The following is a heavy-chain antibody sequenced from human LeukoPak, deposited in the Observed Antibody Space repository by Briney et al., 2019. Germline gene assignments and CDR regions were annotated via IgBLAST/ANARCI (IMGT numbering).Heavy chain of an antibody. V-gene: IGHV3-23*01. CDR1: GFTFSSYA. D-gene: IGHD4-17*01. CDR2: LSGSGYNT. Sequence: GGSLRLSCAASGFTFSSYAMSRVRQAPGKGLEWVSALSGSGYNTYYADSVKGRFTISRDNSNNTLYLQMSSLRAEDTAVYYCAKATTVTFDYWGQGTLVTVSS. J-gene: IGHJ4*02. CDR3: AKATTVTFDY.